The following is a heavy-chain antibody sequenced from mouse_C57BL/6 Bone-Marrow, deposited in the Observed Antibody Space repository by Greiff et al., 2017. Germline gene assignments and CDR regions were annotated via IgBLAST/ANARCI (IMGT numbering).Heavy chain of an antibody. V-gene: IGHV1-34*01. Sequence: VQLKQSGPELVKPGASVKMSCKASGYTFTDYYMHWVKQSHGKSLEWIGYIYPNNGGNGYNQKFKGKATLAVDKSSSTAYMELRSLTSEDSAVYYCACITTVVGYYFDYWGQGTTLTVSS. CDR1: GYTFTDYY. CDR3: ACITTVVGYYFDY. J-gene: IGHJ2*01. D-gene: IGHD1-1*01. CDR2: IYPNNGGN.